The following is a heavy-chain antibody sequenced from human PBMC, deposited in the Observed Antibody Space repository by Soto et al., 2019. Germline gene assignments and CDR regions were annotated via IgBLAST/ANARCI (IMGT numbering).Heavy chain of an antibody. CDR2: IYPGDSDT. V-gene: IGHV5-51*01. D-gene: IGHD2-2*01. J-gene: IGHJ4*02. CDR1: GYSFTSYW. Sequence: GESLKISCKGSGYSFTSYWIGWVRQMPGKVLEWMGIIYPGDSDTRYSPSFQGQVTISADKSISTAYLQWSSLKASDTAMYYCARGGCSSTSCYLFDYWGQGTLVTVSS. CDR3: ARGGCSSTSCYLFDY.